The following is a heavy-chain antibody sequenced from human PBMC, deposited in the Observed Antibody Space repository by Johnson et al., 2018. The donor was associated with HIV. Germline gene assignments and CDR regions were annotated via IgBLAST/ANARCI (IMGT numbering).Heavy chain of an antibody. CDR2: ISGSGGST. CDR1: GFTFSSYA. CDR3: ARLSVAGDAFDI. J-gene: IGHJ3*02. V-gene: IGHV3-23*04. D-gene: IGHD6-19*01. Sequence: VQLVESGGGLVKPGGSLRLSCAASGFTFSSYAMSWVRQAPGKGLEWVSAISGSGGSTYYADSVKGRFTISRDNSKNTVYLQMISLRAEDTAVYYCARLSVAGDAFDIWGQGTMVTVSS.